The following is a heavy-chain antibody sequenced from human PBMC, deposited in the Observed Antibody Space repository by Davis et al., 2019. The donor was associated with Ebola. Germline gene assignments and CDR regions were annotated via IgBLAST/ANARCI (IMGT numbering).Heavy chain of an antibody. J-gene: IGHJ6*02. Sequence: AASVKVSCKASGYTFTSYDINWVRQATGQGLEWMGWMNPNSGNTGYAQKFQGRVTMTRNTSISTAYMELSSLRSEDTAVYYCARVCCWDRGYYYYYGMDVWGQGTTVTVSS. CDR2: MNPNSGNT. CDR3: ARVCCWDRGYYYYYGMDV. D-gene: IGHD3-10*01. V-gene: IGHV1-8*01. CDR1: GYTFTSYD.